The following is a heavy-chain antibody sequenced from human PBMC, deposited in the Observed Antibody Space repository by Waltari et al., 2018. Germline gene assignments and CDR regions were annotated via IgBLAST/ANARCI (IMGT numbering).Heavy chain of an antibody. J-gene: IGHJ4*02. V-gene: IGHV1-2*06. CDR2: ITPDSGAT. Sequence: QVQLVQSGAEVKQPGASVKVSCKASGYTFTGHNMHWVRQAPGQGLEWMGRITPDSGATTYAQKFQGRVTMTRDTSISTAYMELSSLTSDDTAVYYCTRSWIQLWTPDFDYWGQGTLVTVSS. CDR3: TRSWIQLWTPDFDY. D-gene: IGHD5-18*01. CDR1: GYTFTGHN.